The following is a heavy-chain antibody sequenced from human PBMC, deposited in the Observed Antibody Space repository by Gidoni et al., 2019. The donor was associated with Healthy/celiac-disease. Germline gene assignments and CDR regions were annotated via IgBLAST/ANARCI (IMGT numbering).Heavy chain of an antibody. CDR2: IYYSGST. D-gene: IGHD1-26*01. CDR1: GGSISSGDYY. CDR3: ARDSGSYFEGPILDY. V-gene: IGHV4-30-4*01. Sequence: QVQLQESGPGLVKPSQTLSLTCTVSGGSISSGDYYWSWIRQPPGKGLEWIGYIYYSGSTYYNPSLKSRVTISVDTSKNQFSLKLSSVTAADTAVYYCARDSGSYFEGPILDYWGQGTLVTVSS. J-gene: IGHJ4*02.